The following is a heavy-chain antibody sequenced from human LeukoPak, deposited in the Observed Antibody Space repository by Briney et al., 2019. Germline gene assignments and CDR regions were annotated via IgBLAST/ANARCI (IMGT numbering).Heavy chain of an antibody. D-gene: IGHD4-17*01. CDR2: VYHSGTT. J-gene: IGHJ4*02. CDR3: ARDPSEDGDFFFDH. Sequence: SSETLSLSCVVSGDSIRSGYYWGWVRQPPGKGLEWIGSVYHSGTTHYNPSLNSRVTISLDMSKNQFSLRLTSVTAADTALYFCARDPSEDGDFFFDHWGQGTLVTVSS. V-gene: IGHV4-38-2*02. CDR1: GDSIRSGYY.